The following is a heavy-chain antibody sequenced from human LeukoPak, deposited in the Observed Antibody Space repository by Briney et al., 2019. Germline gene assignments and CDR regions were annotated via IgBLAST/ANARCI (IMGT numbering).Heavy chain of an antibody. CDR3: ARHGREVDYYYYYMNV. J-gene: IGHJ6*03. CDR1: GFPFSSHG. Sequence: TGGSLRLSCAASGFPFSSHGMSWVRQAPGKGLEWVSSLSGSGTTSFYPDSMKGRFTISRDNSKNTLFLQVNSLRAEDTAVYYCARHGREVDYYYYYMNVWGKGTTVTVSS. V-gene: IGHV3-23*01. D-gene: IGHD1-14*01. CDR2: LSGSGTTS.